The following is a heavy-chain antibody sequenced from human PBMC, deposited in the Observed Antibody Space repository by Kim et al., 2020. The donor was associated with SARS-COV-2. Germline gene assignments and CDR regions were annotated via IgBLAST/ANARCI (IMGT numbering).Heavy chain of an antibody. CDR2: IIPIFGTA. V-gene: IGHV1-69*13. CDR3: ASWYYYDSSGYQPKYFQH. Sequence: SVKVSCKASGGTFSSYAISWVRQAPGQGLEWMGGIIPIFGTANYAQKFQGRVTITADESTSTAYMELSSLRSEDTAVYYCASWYYYDSSGYQPKYFQHWGQGTLVTVSS. D-gene: IGHD3-22*01. J-gene: IGHJ1*01. CDR1: GGTFSSYA.